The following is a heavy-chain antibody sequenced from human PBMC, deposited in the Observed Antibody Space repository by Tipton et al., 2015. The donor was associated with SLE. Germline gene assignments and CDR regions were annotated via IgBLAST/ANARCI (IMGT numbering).Heavy chain of an antibody. CDR2: IYTSGST. J-gene: IGHJ4*02. V-gene: IGHV4-61*02. D-gene: IGHD5-24*01. Sequence: TLSLTCTVSGGSISSGSYYWSWIRQPAGKGLEWIGRIYTSGSTNYNPSLKSRVTISVDTSKNQFSLKLSSVTAADTAVYYCARGRDGYNYYFDYWGQGTLVTVSS. CDR1: GGSISSGSYY. CDR3: ARGRDGYNYYFDY.